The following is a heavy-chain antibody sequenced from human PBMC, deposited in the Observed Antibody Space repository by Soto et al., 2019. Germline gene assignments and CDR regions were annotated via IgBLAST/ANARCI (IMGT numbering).Heavy chain of an antibody. Sequence: QVQLVQSGAEVKKPGASVKVSCKASGYTFTNYDINWVRQATGQGLEWMGWMNPDSGDTRYAQEFQGRVTMTRDTSISTAYMELSSLRSEDTAVYYCARGRRDYYDSGDWVLLAYWGQGTLVIVSS. CDR2: MNPDSGDT. D-gene: IGHD3-22*01. V-gene: IGHV1-8*01. CDR1: GYTFTNYD. CDR3: ARGRRDYYDSGDWVLLAY. J-gene: IGHJ4*02.